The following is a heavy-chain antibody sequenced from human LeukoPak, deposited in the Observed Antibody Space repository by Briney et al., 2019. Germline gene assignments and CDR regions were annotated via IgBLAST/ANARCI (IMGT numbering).Heavy chain of an antibody. V-gene: IGHV4-38-2*01. J-gene: IGHJ4*02. D-gene: IGHD5-18*01. CDR1: GYSISSGYY. CDR2: IYHNGNT. CDR3: ARVRYNYGDSDY. Sequence: PSETLSLTCAVSGYSISSGYYWGWIRPPPGKGLEWIGTIYHNGNTYYNPSLKSRVTISVDTSKNQFSLKLRSVTAADTAVYYCARVRYNYGDSDYWGEGTLVTVS.